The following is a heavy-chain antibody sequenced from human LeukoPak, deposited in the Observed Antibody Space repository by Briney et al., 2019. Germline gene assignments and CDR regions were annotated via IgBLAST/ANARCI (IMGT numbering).Heavy chain of an antibody. J-gene: IGHJ4*02. Sequence: GGSLRLSCAASGFTFSNAWMSWVRQAPGKGLEWVGRIKSKTDGGTTDYAAPVKGRFTISRDDSKNTLYLQMNSLKTEDTAVYYCTTDLGFKGLGEFIDYWGQGPLVPVPS. CDR2: IKSKTDGGTT. CDR3: TTDLGFKGLGEFIDY. D-gene: IGHD3-16*01. V-gene: IGHV3-15*01. CDR1: GFTFSNAW.